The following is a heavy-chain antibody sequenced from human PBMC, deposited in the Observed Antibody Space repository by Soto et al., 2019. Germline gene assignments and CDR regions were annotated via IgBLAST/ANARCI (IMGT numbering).Heavy chain of an antibody. CDR3: ATMKKPRGYYYGLNV. CDR1: GDSVRSSNW. V-gene: IGHV4-4*02. Sequence: QVQLQESGPGLVKPSGTLSLTCAVSGDSVRSSNWWTWVRQSPGKGLEWIGEIYHLGGTNYNPSLKSRVTISVDMAENQVSLKLSSVTAADTAVYYCATMKKPRGYYYGLNVWGQGTTVTVSS. J-gene: IGHJ6*02. CDR2: IYHLGGT.